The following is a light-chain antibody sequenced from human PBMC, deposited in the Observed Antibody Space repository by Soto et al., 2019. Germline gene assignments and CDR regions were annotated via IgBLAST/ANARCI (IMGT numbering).Light chain of an antibody. CDR2: NAS. CDR1: QSVDTC. CDR3: QQYYRYPWT. J-gene: IGKJ1*01. V-gene: IGKV1-5*03. Sequence: DIQMTQSPSTLSASVEDRVTLTCRASQSVDTCLAWYQQKPGKAPHLLIYNASSLETGVPSRFSGSGSVTEFTLTISSLQPDDFATYYCQQYYRYPWTFGQGTKVEIK.